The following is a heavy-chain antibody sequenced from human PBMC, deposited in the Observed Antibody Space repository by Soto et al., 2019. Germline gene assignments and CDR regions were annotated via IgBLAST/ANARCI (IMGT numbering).Heavy chain of an antibody. Sequence: SETLSLTCTASGGSISSSSYYWGWIRQPPGKGLEWIGSIYYSGSTYYNPSLKSRVTISVDTSKNQFSLKLSSVTAADTAVYYCGCVAGTGSWFDPWGQGTLVTVSS. CDR1: GGSISSSSYY. V-gene: IGHV4-39*01. J-gene: IGHJ5*02. CDR3: GCVAGTGSWFDP. D-gene: IGHD6-19*01. CDR2: IYYSGST.